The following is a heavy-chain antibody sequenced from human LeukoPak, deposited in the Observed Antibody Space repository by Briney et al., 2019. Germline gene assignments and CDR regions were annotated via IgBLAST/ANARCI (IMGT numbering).Heavy chain of an antibody. Sequence: PGGSLRLSCAASGFTFSSYGMHWVRQAPGKGLEWVAVISYDGSNKYYADSVKGRFTISRDNSKNTLYLQMNSLRAEDTAVYYCATFAWSDYWGQGTLVTVSS. D-gene: IGHD3-9*01. J-gene: IGHJ4*02. CDR3: ATFAWSDY. CDR1: GFTFSSYG. V-gene: IGHV3-30*03. CDR2: ISYDGSNK.